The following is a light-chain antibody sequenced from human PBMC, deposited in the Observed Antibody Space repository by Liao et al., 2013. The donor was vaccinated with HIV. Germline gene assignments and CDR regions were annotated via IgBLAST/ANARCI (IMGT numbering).Light chain of an antibody. CDR2: HGI. V-gene: IGLV3-25*03. CDR3: QSADSSATCPV. Sequence: SYVLTQPPSVSVAPGETARITCGGDNIGSESVHWYQQKSGQAPVLVIFHGIDRPSGISKRFSGSSSGSTVTLTISGVQAEDEADYYCQSADSSATCPVFGGGTKLTVL. CDR1: NIGSES. J-gene: IGLJ3*02.